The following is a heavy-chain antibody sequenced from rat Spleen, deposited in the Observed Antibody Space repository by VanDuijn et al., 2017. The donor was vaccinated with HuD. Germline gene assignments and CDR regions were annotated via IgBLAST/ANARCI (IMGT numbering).Heavy chain of an antibody. Sequence: EVKLVESGGGLVQPGRSLKLSCAASGFNFNDFWMGWIRQAPTKGLEWVASISPSGDNTYYRDSVKGRFTISRDNAKSTLDLQMDSLRSEDTATYFCATDPFPYWGQGSLVTVSS. V-gene: IGHV5-19*01. CDR2: ISPSGDNT. CDR1: GFNFNDFW. CDR3: ATDPFPY. J-gene: IGHJ3*01.